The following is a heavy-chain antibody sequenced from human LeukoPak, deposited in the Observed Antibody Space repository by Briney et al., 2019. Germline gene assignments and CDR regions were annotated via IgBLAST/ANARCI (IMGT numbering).Heavy chain of an antibody. V-gene: IGHV3-21*06. Sequence: PGGSLRLSCAASGFTFSNYGMNWVRQAPGKGLEWVSFTDTSGRYVYYGDSVKGRFTISRDNAKNLLFLQMNGLRAEDTALYYCARGRSITLLRGVAMSDGFDIWGQG. CDR2: TDTSGRYV. J-gene: IGHJ3*02. CDR1: GFTFSNYG. CDR3: ARGRSITLLRGVAMSDGFDI. D-gene: IGHD3-10*01.